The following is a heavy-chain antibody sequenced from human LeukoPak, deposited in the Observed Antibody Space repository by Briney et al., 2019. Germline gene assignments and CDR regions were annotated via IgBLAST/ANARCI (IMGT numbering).Heavy chain of an antibody. D-gene: IGHD7-27*01. V-gene: IGHV4-4*07. CDR1: GGSISGYY. CDR3: ARVTWGTFNYMDV. Sequence: PSETLSLTCTVSGGSISGYYWSWIRQPAGKGLEWIGHIYSTGRTTYNPSLESQVTMSIDTSKNQFSLRLNSVTAADTAMYYCARVTWGTFNYMDVWGKGTSVTVSS. CDR2: IYSTGRT. J-gene: IGHJ6*03.